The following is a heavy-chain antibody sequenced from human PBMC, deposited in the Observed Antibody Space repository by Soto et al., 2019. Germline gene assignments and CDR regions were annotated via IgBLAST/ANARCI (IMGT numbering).Heavy chain of an antibody. CDR3: AKDWSYYDFWSGYYRFYFDY. V-gene: IGHV3-23*01. CDR2: ISGSGGST. D-gene: IGHD3-3*01. Sequence: PGGSLRLSCAASGFTFSSYAMSWVRQAPGKGLEWVSAISGSGGSTYYADSVKGRFTISRDNSKNTLYLQMNSLRAEDTAVYYWAKDWSYYDFWSGYYRFYFDYWGQGTLVTVSS. J-gene: IGHJ4*02. CDR1: GFTFSSYA.